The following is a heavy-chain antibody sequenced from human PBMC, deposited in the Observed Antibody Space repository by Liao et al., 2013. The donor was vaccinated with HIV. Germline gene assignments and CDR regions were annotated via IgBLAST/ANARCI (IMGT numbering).Heavy chain of an antibody. CDR2: FLNSGTT. CDR1: GGSISSSSYY. D-gene: IGHD6-25*01. V-gene: IGHV4-61*02. J-gene: IGHJ3*01. Sequence: QVQLQESGPGLVKPSQTLSLTCTVSGGSISSSSYYWSWIRQPAGKGLEWIGRFLNSGTTNYNPFLKSRVTISVETSKSQISLTLTSVTAADTAVYYCARGRRADNAFDFLGPRDNGHRLF. CDR3: ARGRRADNAFDF.